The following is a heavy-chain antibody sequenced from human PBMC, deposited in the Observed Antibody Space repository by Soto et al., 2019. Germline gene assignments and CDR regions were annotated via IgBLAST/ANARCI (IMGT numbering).Heavy chain of an antibody. CDR2: IYHSGST. CDR1: GGSIRSGGYS. D-gene: IGHD3-3*01. V-gene: IGHV4-30-2*01. J-gene: IGHJ1*01. Sequence: QLQLQESGSGLVKPSQTLALTCAVSGGSIRSGGYSWGWIRQQPGKGLEWIGYIYHSGSTYYNTSLTSRVTISVDRSKNQFSLKLSSVTAADTAVYYCARGAPGFIQHGGQGTLVTVSS. CDR3: ARGAPGFIQH.